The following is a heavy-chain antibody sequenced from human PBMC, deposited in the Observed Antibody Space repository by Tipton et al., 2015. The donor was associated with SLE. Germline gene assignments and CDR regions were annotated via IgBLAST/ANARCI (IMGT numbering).Heavy chain of an antibody. Sequence: SLRLSCAASGFTFSSYAMSWVRQAPGKGLEWVSAISGSGGSTYYADSVKGRFTISRDNSKNTLYLQMNSLRAEDTAVYYCAKGDYYDSIPLGWGQGTLVTVSS. J-gene: IGHJ4*02. CDR1: GFTFSSYA. D-gene: IGHD3-22*01. CDR3: AKGDYYDSIPLG. CDR2: ISGSGGST. V-gene: IGHV3-23*01.